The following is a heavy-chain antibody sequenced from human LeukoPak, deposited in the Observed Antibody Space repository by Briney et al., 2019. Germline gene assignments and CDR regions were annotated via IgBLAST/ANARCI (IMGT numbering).Heavy chain of an antibody. J-gene: IGHJ5*02. D-gene: IGHD3-10*01. CDR1: GSTFSTYA. Sequence: PGGSLRLSCAASGSTFSTYAMTWVRQAPGTGLEWVSSISGNGGNTFYADSVKGRFTVSRDNSKNTLYLQMNSLRAEDTAVYHRAKDLRVYGSPNWFDPWGQGTLVTVSS. CDR2: ISGNGGNT. CDR3: AKDLRVYGSPNWFDP. V-gene: IGHV3-23*01.